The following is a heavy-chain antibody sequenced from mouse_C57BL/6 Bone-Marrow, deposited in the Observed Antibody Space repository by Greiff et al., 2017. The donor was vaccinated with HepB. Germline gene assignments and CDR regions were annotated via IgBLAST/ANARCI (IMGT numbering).Heavy chain of an antibody. Sequence: QVQLQQPGAELVKPGASVKLSCKASGYTFTSYWMHWVKQRPGQGLEWIGMIHPNSGSTNYNEKFKSKATLTVDKSSSAAYMQLSSLTSEDSAVYYCARGTTVPFFDYWGQGTTLTVSS. CDR1: GYTFTSYW. V-gene: IGHV1-64*01. CDR3: ARGTTVPFFDY. J-gene: IGHJ2*01. CDR2: IHPNSGST. D-gene: IGHD1-1*01.